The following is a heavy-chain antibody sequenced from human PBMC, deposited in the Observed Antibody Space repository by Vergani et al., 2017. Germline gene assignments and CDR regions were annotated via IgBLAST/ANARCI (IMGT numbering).Heavy chain of an antibody. CDR3: ARGPYYYYYGMDV. CDR1: GFTFSSYA. CDR2: IYSGGST. Sequence: EVQLVESGGGLVQPGGSLRLSCSASGFTFSSYAMHWVRQAPGKGLEWVSVIYSGGSTYYADSVKGRFTISRDNSKNTLYLQMNSLRAEDTAVYYCARGPYYYYYGMDVWGQGTTVTVSS. V-gene: IGHV3-66*01. J-gene: IGHJ6*02.